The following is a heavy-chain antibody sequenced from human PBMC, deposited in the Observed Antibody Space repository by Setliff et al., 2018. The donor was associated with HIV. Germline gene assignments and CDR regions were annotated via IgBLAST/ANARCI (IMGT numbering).Heavy chain of an antibody. CDR3: AKELAASGLGYFDS. D-gene: IGHD3-22*01. CDR1: GFTFSNAW. CDR2: IKSKAGGGTA. Sequence: GGSLRLSCAASGFTFSNAWMSWVRQAPGKGLEWVGRIKSKAGGGTADHATSVKGRFTISRDDSQSTLYLQMNSLRAEDTAEYYCAKELAASGLGYFDSWGRGILVTVSS. J-gene: IGHJ4*02. V-gene: IGHV3-15*01.